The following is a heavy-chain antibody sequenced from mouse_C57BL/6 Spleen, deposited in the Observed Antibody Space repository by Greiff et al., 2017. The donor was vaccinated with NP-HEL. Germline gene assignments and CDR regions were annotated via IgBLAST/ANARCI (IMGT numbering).Heavy chain of an antibody. CDR3: ARGGRQGYFDV. J-gene: IGHJ1*03. V-gene: IGHV5-4*01. D-gene: IGHD3-3*01. Sequence: VQLKESGGGLVKPGGSLKLSCAASGFTFSSYAMSWVRQTPEKRLEWVATISDGGSYTYYPDNVKGRFTISRDNAKNNLYLQMSHLKSEDTAMYYCARGGRQGYFDVWGTGTTVTVSS. CDR1: GFTFSSYA. CDR2: ISDGGSYT.